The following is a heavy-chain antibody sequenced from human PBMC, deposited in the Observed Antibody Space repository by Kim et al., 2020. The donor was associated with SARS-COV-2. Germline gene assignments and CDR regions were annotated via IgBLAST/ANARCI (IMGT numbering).Heavy chain of an antibody. V-gene: IGHV3-48*03. CDR1: GFTFSSYE. CDR3: AWSGYYGYYYGMDV. D-gene: IGHD3-3*01. Sequence: GGSLRLSCAASGFTFSSYEMNWVRQAPGKGLEWVSYISSSGSTIYYADSVKGRFTISRDNAKNSLYLQMNSLRAEDTAVYYCAWSGYYGYYYGMDVWGQGTTVTVSS. CDR2: ISSSGSTI. J-gene: IGHJ6*02.